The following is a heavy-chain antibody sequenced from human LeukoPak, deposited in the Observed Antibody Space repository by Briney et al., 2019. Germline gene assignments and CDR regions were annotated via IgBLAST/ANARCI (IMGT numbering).Heavy chain of an antibody. CDR2: IYYSAYT. CDR1: GGSISNYY. D-gene: IGHD3-9*01. J-gene: IGHJ6*03. V-gene: IGHV4-59*01. Sequence: SETLSLTCTVSGGSISNYYWSWIRQPPGKGLEWIGYIYYSAYTNYNPSLKSRVTISVDTSKNQFSLKLSSVTAADTAVYYCARGLRYFDWLVSALYYYYYYMDVWGKGTTVTVSS. CDR3: ARGLRYFDWLVSALYYYYYYMDV.